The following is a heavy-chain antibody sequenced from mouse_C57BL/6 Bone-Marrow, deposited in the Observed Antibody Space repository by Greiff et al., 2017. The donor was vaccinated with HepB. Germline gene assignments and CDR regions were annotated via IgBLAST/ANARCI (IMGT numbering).Heavy chain of an antibody. CDR3: ARIGYDGYSFAY. CDR2: INPNNGGT. CDR1: GYSFTDYN. V-gene: IGHV1-18*01. J-gene: IGHJ3*01. D-gene: IGHD2-3*01. Sequence: VQLQQSGPELVKPGASVKISCKASGYSFTDYNMNWVKQSNGKSLEWIGDINPNNGGTIYNQKFKGKATLTVDKSSSTAYMELRSLTSEDTAVYYCARIGYDGYSFAYWGQGTLVTVSA.